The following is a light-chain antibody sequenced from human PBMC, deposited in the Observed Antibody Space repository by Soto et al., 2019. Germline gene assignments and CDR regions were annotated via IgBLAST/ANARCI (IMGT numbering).Light chain of an antibody. CDR3: QQYGSSPIT. J-gene: IGKJ5*01. CDR2: GAS. V-gene: IGKV3-20*01. CDR1: QSVSSSY. Sequence: EIVLTQSPGTLSVSPGERATLSCRASQSVSSSYVAWYQQKPGQAPRLLIYGASSRATSIPDRFSGSGSGTDFTLTISRLEPEDFAVFYCQQYGSSPITFGQGTRLEIK.